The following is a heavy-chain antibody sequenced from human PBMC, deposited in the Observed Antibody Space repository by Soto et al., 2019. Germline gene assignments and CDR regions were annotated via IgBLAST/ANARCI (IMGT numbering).Heavy chain of an antibody. CDR3: AIGMTTVTTIDY. V-gene: IGHV4-30-2*01. CDR1: GGSISSGGYS. J-gene: IGHJ4*02. CDR2: IYHSGST. Sequence: QLQLQESGSGLVKPSQTLSLTCAVSGGSISSGGYSWSWIRQPPGKGLEWIGYIYHSGSTYYNPSLKSRVTISVDRSKNQFSLKLSSVTAADTAVYYCAIGMTTVTTIDYWGQGTLVTVSS. D-gene: IGHD4-4*01.